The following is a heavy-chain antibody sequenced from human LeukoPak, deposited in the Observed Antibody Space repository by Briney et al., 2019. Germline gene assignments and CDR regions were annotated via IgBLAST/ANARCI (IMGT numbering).Heavy chain of an antibody. V-gene: IGHV3-33*06. J-gene: IGHJ4*02. CDR3: AKDAVGRHYFDY. CDR1: GFTFSSYG. CDR2: IWYDGSNK. D-gene: IGHD1-26*01. Sequence: GGSLRLSCAASGFTFSSYGMHWVRQAPGRGLEWVAVIWYDGSNKYYADSVKGRFTISRDNSKNTLYLQMNSLRAEDTAVYYCAKDAVGRHYFDYWGQGTLVTVSS.